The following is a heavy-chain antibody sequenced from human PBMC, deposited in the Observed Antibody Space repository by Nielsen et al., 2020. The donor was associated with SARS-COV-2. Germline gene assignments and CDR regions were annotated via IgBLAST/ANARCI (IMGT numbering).Heavy chain of an antibody. J-gene: IGHJ4*01. Sequence: RGSLRLSCAASGLNFNVYSMTWVRQTAQRGLEWVAPINHDNTRIFHAYSVQGRFTISRDNAKNSVYLQMTSLRVDDTALYYCATLDYFGSGSSPHWGQGSLVTVSS. CDR2: INHDNTRI. CDR1: GLNFNVYS. V-gene: IGHV3-21*01. D-gene: IGHD3-10*01. CDR3: ATLDYFGSGSSPH.